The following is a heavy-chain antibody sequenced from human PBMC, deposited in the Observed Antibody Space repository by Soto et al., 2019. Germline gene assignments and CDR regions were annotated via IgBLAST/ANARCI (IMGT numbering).Heavy chain of an antibody. Sequence: PGGSLRLSCAASGFTFSSYAMHWVRQAPGKGLEWVAVISYDGSNKYYADYVRGRFTISRDNSKNTLYLQMNSLRAEDTAVYYCARDRVYSYGSAYGMDVWGQGTTVTVSS. CDR3: ARDRVYSYGSAYGMDV. CDR2: ISYDGSNK. CDR1: GFTFSSYA. J-gene: IGHJ6*02. V-gene: IGHV3-30-3*01. D-gene: IGHD5-18*01.